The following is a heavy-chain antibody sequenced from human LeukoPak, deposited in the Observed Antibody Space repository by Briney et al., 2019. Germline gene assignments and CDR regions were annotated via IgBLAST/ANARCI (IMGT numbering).Heavy chain of an antibody. CDR2: MNPNSGNT. D-gene: IGHD3-16*02. V-gene: IGHV1-8*01. J-gene: IGHJ6*02. Sequence: ASVKVSRKASGYTFTSYDINWVRQATGQGLEWMGWMNPNSGNTGYAQKFQGRVTMTRNTSISTAYMELSSLRSEDTAVYYCARGPGTLSFYYYYGMDVWGQGTTVTVSS. CDR1: GYTFTSYD. CDR3: ARGPGTLSFYYYYGMDV.